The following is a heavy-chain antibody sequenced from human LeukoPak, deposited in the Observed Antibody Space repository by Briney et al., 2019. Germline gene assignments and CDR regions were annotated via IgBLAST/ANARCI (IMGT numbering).Heavy chain of an antibody. V-gene: IGHV1-69*01. D-gene: IGHD3-10*01. CDR2: IIPIFGTA. Sequence: SVTVSYKASGGTFSSYAISWVRQAPGQGLEWMGGIIPIFGTANYAQKFQGRVTITADESTSTAYMELSSLRSEDTAVYYCAREAGSGSYAAFWGQGTLVTVSS. CDR1: GGTFSSYA. CDR3: AREAGSGSYAAF. J-gene: IGHJ4*02.